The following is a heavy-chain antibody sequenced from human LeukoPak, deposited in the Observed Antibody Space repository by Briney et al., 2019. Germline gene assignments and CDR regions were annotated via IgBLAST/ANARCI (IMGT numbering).Heavy chain of an antibody. CDR3: ARAPYGDYGYYFDY. Sequence: GGSLRLSCAASGFTFSDHYMDWVRQAPGKWLEWVGRTRNKANSYTTEYAASVKGRFTISRDDSKNSLYLQMNSLKTEDTAVYYCARAPYGDYGYYFDYWGQGTLVTVSS. CDR2: TRNKANSYTT. V-gene: IGHV3-72*01. D-gene: IGHD4-17*01. J-gene: IGHJ4*02. CDR1: GFTFSDHY.